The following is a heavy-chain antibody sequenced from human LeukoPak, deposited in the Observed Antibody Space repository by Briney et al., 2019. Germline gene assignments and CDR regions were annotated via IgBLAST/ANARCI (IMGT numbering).Heavy chain of an antibody. Sequence: GGSVHVSCMASGYTFTDYYMHWVRQAPGQGLDWVEGIYPKYGRGKSAKTFGSRVTMTRETSISTVYMELRRLTPDDTALYYCARDPDQSGHPDFDYWGQGTQVTVSS. D-gene: IGHD1-26*01. CDR3: ARDPDQSGHPDFDY. V-gene: IGHV1-2*02. CDR2: IYPKYGRG. CDR1: GYTFTDYY. J-gene: IGHJ4*02.